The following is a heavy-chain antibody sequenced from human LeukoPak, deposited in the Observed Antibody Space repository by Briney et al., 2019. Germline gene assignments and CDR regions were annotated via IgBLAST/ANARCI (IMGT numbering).Heavy chain of an antibody. V-gene: IGHV1-69*02. J-gene: IGHJ4*02. CDR1: GGTFSSYT. CDR2: IIPILGIA. D-gene: IGHD5-24*01. Sequence: GSSVKVSCKASGGTFSSYTISWVRQAPGQGLEWMGRIIPILGIANYAQKFQGRVTITADKSTSTAYMELSSLRSEDAAVYYCARASTLATIPTLDYWGQGTLVTVSS. CDR3: ARASTLATIPTLDY.